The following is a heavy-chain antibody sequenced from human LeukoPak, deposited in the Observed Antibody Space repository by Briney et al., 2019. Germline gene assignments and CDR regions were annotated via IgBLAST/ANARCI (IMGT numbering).Heavy chain of an antibody. Sequence: SETLSLTCTVSGGSISSSSYYWGWIRQPPGKGLEWIGSIYYSGSTYYNPSLKRRVTMSVDTSKNQFSLKLSSVTAADTAVYYCAGEGGSYYPHYYFHYWGQGTLVTVSS. J-gene: IGHJ4*02. CDR2: IYYSGST. CDR1: GGSISSSSYY. CDR3: AGEGGSYYPHYYFHY. V-gene: IGHV4-39*07. D-gene: IGHD1-26*01.